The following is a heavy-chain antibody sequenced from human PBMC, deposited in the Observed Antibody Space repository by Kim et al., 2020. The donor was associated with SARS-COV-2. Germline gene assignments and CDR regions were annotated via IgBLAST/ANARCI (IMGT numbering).Heavy chain of an antibody. J-gene: IGHJ1*01. CDR3: AKVGAVTANPRAEYFHH. V-gene: IGHV3-23*03. CDR1: GFTFSSYA. CDR2: IYSGGSSIYSGGSST. Sequence: GGSLRLSCAASGFTFSSYAMNWVRQAPGKGLEWVSIIYSGGSSIYSGGSSTYYADSVKGRFTSSRDNSKNTLYLQMNSLRAEDTAVYYCAKVGAVTANPRAEYFHHWGQGTLVTVSS. D-gene: IGHD2-21*02.